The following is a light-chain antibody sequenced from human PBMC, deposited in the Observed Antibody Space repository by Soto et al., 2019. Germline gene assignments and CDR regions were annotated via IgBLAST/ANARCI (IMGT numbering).Light chain of an antibody. CDR1: QSISSY. Sequence: DIQMTQSPSSLSTSVGDRVTITCRASQSISSYLNWYQQKPGKAPKLLIYAASSLQSGVPSRFSGSGSGTDLTLTTSSLQSEDFATYYCQQSYSTPWTFGLGTKVEIK. CDR2: AAS. CDR3: QQSYSTPWT. V-gene: IGKV1-39*01. J-gene: IGKJ1*01.